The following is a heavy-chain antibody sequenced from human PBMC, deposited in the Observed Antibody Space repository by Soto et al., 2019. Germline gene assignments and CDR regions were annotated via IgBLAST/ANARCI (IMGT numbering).Heavy chain of an antibody. CDR3: XKDQLRXXRGVITYYYGMDV. CDR1: GFTFSSYG. CDR2: ISYDGSNK. Sequence: QVQLVESGGGVVQPGRSLRLSCAASGFTFSSYGMHXXXXXXXXXXXWVAVISYDGSNKYYADSVKGRFTISRDNSKXXXXXXXXXXXXXXXXXXXXXKDQLRXXRGVITYYYGMDVWGQGTTVTVSS. D-gene: IGHD3-10*01. V-gene: IGHV3-30*03. J-gene: IGHJ6*02.